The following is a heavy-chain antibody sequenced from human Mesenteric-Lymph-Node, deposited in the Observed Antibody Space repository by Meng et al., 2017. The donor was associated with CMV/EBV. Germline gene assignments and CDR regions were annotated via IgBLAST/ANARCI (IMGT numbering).Heavy chain of an antibody. CDR1: GGSFSGYY. CDR2: INHSGST. V-gene: IGHV4-34*01. Sequence: QVPLDQGGGGLLKSSETLSVTCAVYGGSFSGYYWNWIRQSPEKGLEWIGEINHSGSTTYNPSFTSRIIISVDTSTNQISLNMSSVTAADTAVYYCARGSSYDILTGYFDYWGQGALVTVSS. CDR3: ARGSSYDILTGYFDY. D-gene: IGHD3-9*01. J-gene: IGHJ4*02.